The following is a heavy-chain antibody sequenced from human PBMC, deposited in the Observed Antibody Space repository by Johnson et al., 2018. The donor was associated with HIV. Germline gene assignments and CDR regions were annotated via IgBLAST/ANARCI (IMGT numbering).Heavy chain of an antibody. Sequence: VQLVESGGGLVQPGRSLRLSCAASGFTFDDYAMHWVRQAPGKGLEWVSGIRWNSGSIGYADSVKGRFPISRDNSKNTRYLQMTRLRAEDTAVYYCAKDQWSSSWTKDAFDIWGQGTMVTVSS. D-gene: IGHD6-13*01. CDR3: AKDQWSSSWTKDAFDI. V-gene: IGHV3-9*01. CDR1: GFTFDDYA. CDR2: IRWNSGSI. J-gene: IGHJ3*02.